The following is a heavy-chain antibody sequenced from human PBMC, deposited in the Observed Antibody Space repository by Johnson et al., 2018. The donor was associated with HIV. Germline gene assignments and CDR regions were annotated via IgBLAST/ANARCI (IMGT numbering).Heavy chain of an antibody. CDR3: ARGGGCGGDCYSGYDAFDI. CDR2: IGTSGSPI. D-gene: IGHD2-21*01. V-gene: IGHV3-11*04. CDR1: GFSFSDYY. J-gene: IGHJ3*02. Sequence: QLVESGGGLVKPGGSLRLSCSASGFSFSDYYMSWVRQAPGKGLEWVSHIGTSGSPIYYADPVRGRFTISRDNTKNSLYLQMDSLRAEDTAVYYCARGGGCGGDCYSGYDAFDIWGQGTMVTVSS.